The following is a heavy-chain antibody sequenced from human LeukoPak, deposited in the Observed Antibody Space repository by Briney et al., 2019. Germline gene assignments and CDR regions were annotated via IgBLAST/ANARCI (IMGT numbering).Heavy chain of an antibody. J-gene: IGHJ4*02. CDR2: IKQDGSEK. V-gene: IGHV3-7*01. Sequence: GGSLRLSCAASGFTFSSYWMSWVRQAPGKGLEWVANIKQDGSEKYYVDSVKGRFTISRDNAKNSLYLQMNSLRAKDTAVYYCASLGHYYDSSGYSRDYFDYWGQGTLVTVSS. CDR3: ASLGHYYDSSGYSRDYFDY. D-gene: IGHD3-22*01. CDR1: GFTFSSYW.